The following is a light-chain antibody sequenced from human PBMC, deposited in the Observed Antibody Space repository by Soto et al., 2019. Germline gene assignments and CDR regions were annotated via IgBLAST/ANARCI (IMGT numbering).Light chain of an antibody. CDR3: QQYENYWT. J-gene: IGKJ1*01. Sequence: DFQMTQSPSSLSASVGDRVTITCRASQSISSWSAWYQHKPGKAPKLLIYDASNLDSGVPSRFSGSGSGTEFSLTISNLQPDDFATYYCQQYENYWTFGQGTKVDIK. V-gene: IGKV1-5*01. CDR1: QSISSW. CDR2: DAS.